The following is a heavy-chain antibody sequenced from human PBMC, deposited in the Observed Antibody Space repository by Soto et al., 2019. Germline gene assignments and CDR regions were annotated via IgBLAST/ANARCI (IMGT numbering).Heavy chain of an antibody. Sequence: SETLSLTCTVSGGSISSSSYYWGWIRQPPGKGLEWIGSIYYSGSTYYNPSLKSRVTISVDTSKNQFSLKLSSVTAADTAVYYCARHVKVVPAAMFWGDYYYYMDVWGKGTTVTVSS. CDR2: IYYSGST. CDR3: ARHVKVVPAAMFWGDYYYYMDV. CDR1: GGSISSSSYY. V-gene: IGHV4-39*01. J-gene: IGHJ6*03. D-gene: IGHD2-2*01.